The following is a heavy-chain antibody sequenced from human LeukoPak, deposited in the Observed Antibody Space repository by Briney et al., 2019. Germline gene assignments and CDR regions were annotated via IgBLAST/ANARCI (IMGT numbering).Heavy chain of an antibody. V-gene: IGHV3-7*01. J-gene: IGHJ4*02. CDR2: IKQDGSEK. Sequence: PGGSLRLSCAASGFTFSSYWMSWVRQAPGKGLEWVANIKQDGSEKYYVDSVKGRFTISRDNAKNSLYLQMNSLRVEDTAVYYCARDDVVVVATFDYWGQGTLVTVPS. CDR1: GFTFSSYW. D-gene: IGHD2-15*01. CDR3: ARDDVVVVATFDY.